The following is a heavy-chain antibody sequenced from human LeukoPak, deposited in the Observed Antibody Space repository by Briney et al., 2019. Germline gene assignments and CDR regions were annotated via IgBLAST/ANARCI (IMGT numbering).Heavy chain of an antibody. CDR3: VASYGGYVLDY. J-gene: IGHJ4*02. V-gene: IGHV4-59*03. Sequence: PSETLSLTCTVSGGSISSYCWNWIRQSPGRGLEWIGRAYFTKSIIYNPSLQSRVTISVDTSKNQFSLKLSSATAADTAMYYCVASYGGYVLDYWGQGSLVIVSS. CDR2: AYFTKSI. D-gene: IGHD5-12*01. CDR1: GGSISSYC.